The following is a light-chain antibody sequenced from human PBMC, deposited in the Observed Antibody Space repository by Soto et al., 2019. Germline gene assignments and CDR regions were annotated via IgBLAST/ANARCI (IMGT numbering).Light chain of an antibody. Sequence: IQLTQSPSSLSASVGDRVTITCRASQGIRSYLAWYQQKPGKAPKLLIHAASTLQSGVPSRFSGSRSGTDVTLTIRRLRPEDFAVYSCQQYGGSPLFTFGPGTIVDFK. CDR3: QQYGGSPLFT. V-gene: IGKV1-9*01. J-gene: IGKJ3*01. CDR2: AAS. CDR1: QGIRSY.